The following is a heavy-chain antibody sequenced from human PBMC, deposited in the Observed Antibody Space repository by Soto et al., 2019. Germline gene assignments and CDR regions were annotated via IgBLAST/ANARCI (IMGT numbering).Heavy chain of an antibody. CDR3: ARGLSGYDVDAFDI. V-gene: IGHV3-64*01. CDR1: GFTFSSFA. Sequence: GGSLRLSCEASGFTFSSFAMHWVRQAPGKGLEYVSAVSSNGGSTYYASSVKGRFTISRDNSKNTLYLQMGSLRAEDMAVYYCARGLSGYDVDAFDIWGQGTMVTVS. J-gene: IGHJ3*02. CDR2: VSSNGGST. D-gene: IGHD5-12*01.